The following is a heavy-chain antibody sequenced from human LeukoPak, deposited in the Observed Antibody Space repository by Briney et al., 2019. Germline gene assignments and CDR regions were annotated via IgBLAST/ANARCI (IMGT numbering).Heavy chain of an antibody. Sequence: PGGSLRLSCAASGFTFSSYSMNWVRQTPGKGLEWVSYISSGSSSIYYADSVKGRFTISRGNAKNSLYLQMNSLRDEDTAAYYCAPLANFWSGANDYWGQGTLVNVSS. CDR3: APLANFWSGANDY. CDR2: ISSGSSSI. V-gene: IGHV3-48*02. J-gene: IGHJ4*02. D-gene: IGHD3-3*01. CDR1: GFTFSSYS.